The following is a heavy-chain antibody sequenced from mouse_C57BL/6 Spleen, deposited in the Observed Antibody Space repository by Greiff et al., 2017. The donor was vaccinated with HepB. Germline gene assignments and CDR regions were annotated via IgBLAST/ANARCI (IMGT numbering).Heavy chain of an antibody. D-gene: IGHD1-1*01. Sequence: QVQLQHSGAELARPGASVKLSCKASGYTFTSYGISWVKQSTGQGLEWIGEIYPRSGNTYYNEKFKGKATLTADKSSSTAYMELRSLTSEDSAVYFCARIITTVVDPYYFDYWGQGTTLTVSS. CDR1: GYTFTSYG. V-gene: IGHV1-81*01. CDR2: IYPRSGNT. CDR3: ARIITTVVDPYYFDY. J-gene: IGHJ2*01.